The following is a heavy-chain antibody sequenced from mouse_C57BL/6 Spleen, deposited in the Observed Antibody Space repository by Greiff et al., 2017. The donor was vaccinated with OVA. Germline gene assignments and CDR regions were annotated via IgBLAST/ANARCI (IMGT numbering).Heavy chain of an antibody. D-gene: IGHD1-1*01. V-gene: IGHV1-69*01. CDR3: ARNYGSRGAMDY. CDR2: LDPSDSCT. CDR1: GYTFTSYW. J-gene: IGHJ4*01. Sequence: QVQLQQPGAELVMPGASVKLSCKASGYTFTSYWMHWVKQRPGQGLEWIGDLDPSDSCTNYNQKFKGKSTLTVDKSSSTAYMQLSSLTSEDSAVYACARNYGSRGAMDYWGKGTSVTVSS.